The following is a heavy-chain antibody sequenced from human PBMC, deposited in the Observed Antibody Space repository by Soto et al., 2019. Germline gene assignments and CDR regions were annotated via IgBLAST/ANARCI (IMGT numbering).Heavy chain of an antibody. J-gene: IGHJ4*02. CDR3: ASDRSLGSNWYYYLES. CDR2: ISSSSSNI. CDR1: GFTFSSRA. V-gene: IGHV3-48*02. Sequence: GGSLRLSCTASGFTFSSRAMNWVRHFPGRGLEWVSYISSSSSNIDYADSVKGRFTVSRDNAKNSLYLQMNTLRDEDTAVYYCASDRSLGSNWYYYLESWGQGTLVTVSS. D-gene: IGHD1-20*01.